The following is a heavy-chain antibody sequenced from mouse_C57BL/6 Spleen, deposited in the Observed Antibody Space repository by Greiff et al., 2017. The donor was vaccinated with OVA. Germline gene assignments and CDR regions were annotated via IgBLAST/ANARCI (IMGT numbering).Heavy chain of an antibody. V-gene: IGHV5-17*01. D-gene: IGHD2-4*01. CDR1: GFTFSDYG. CDR2: ISSGSSTI. CDR3: ARGDYDGY. J-gene: IGHJ2*01. Sequence: EVHLVESGGGLVKPGGSLKLSCAASGFTFSDYGMHWVRQAPEKGLECVAYISSGSSTIYYADTVKGRFTISRDNAKNTLFLQMTSLRSEDTAMYYCARGDYDGYWGQGTTLTVSS.